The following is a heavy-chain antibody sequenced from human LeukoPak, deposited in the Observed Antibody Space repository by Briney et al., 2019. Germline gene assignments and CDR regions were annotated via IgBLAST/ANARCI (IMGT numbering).Heavy chain of an antibody. CDR2: INPNSGGT. CDR1: GGTFSSYA. V-gene: IGHV1-8*02. Sequence: ASVKVSCKASGGTFSSYAISWVRQAPGQGLEWMGWINPNSGGTNYAQNFQGRVTMTRNTSISTAYMELSSLRSEDTAAYYCARAVGWELYWGQGTLVTVSS. J-gene: IGHJ4*02. CDR3: ARAVGWELY. D-gene: IGHD1-26*01.